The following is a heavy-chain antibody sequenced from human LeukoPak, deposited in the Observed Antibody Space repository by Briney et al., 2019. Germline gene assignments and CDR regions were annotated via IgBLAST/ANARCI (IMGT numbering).Heavy chain of an antibody. CDR2: INSDGSST. Sequence: GGALRLSCAASGWTFRSYWMHWVRPAPGRGLVWVSRINSDGSSTNYADSVKGRFTISRDNSKKTLYLQMNSLRAEDTAVYYCASFGDCSGGSCSAFDVWGQGTMVTVSS. CDR1: GWTFRSYW. D-gene: IGHD2-15*01. V-gene: IGHV3-74*01. J-gene: IGHJ3*01. CDR3: ASFGDCSGGSCSAFDV.